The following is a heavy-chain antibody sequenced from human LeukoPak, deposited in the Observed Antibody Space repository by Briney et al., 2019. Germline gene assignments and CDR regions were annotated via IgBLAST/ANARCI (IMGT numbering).Heavy chain of an antibody. D-gene: IGHD3-10*01. J-gene: IGHJ5*02. V-gene: IGHV1-8*02. Sequence: ASVKVSCKASGGTFSSYAISWVRQAPGQGLEWMGWMNPNSGNTGYAQKFQGRVTMTRNTSISTAYMELSSLRSEDTAVYYCARARPTRPMVRGVNWFDPWGQGTLVTVSS. CDR1: GGTFSSYA. CDR2: MNPNSGNT. CDR3: ARARPTRPMVRGVNWFDP.